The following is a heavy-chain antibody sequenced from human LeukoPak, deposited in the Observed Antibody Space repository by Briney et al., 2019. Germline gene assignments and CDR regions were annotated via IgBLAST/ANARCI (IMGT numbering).Heavy chain of an antibody. Sequence: GGSLRLSCAASGFTFSNYAMGWVRQAPGKGLEWVSTISGSGGSTYYAESAKGRFTISRDNSKNTLFLQMNSLRAEDTAVYYCAKGCGGTCYSDFDSWGQGTLVTVSS. J-gene: IGHJ4*02. V-gene: IGHV3-23*01. D-gene: IGHD2-15*01. CDR3: AKGCGGTCYSDFDS. CDR2: ISGSGGST. CDR1: GFTFSNYA.